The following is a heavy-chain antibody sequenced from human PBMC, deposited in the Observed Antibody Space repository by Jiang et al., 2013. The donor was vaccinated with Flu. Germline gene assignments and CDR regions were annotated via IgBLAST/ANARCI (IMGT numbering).Heavy chain of an antibody. Sequence: SGAEVKKPGSSAKVSCKASGGTFSSYTISWVRQAPGQGLEWMGRIIPILGIANYAQKFQGRVTITADKSTSTAYMELSSLRSEDTAVYYCASVSDKYCGGDCPFDPWGQGTLVTVSS. D-gene: IGHD2-21*01. CDR1: GGTFSSYT. CDR3: ASVSDKYCGGDCPFDP. V-gene: IGHV1-69*04. CDR2: IIPILGIA. J-gene: IGHJ5*02.